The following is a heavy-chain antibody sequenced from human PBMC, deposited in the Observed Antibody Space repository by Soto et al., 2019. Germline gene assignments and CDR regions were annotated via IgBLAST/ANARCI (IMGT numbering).Heavy chain of an antibody. CDR2: IKEDGSAK. V-gene: IGHV3-7*01. CDR1: GFTFTSYW. J-gene: IGHJ4*02. Sequence: EVQLVESGGGLVQPGGSLRVSCAASGFTFTSYWMSWVRQAPGKGLDWVANIKEDGSAKYYLDSVKGRFTISRDNAKNSLYLQMSSLRAEDTAVYYCAREDFYRFDYWGQGNLVTVSS. CDR3: AREDFYRFDY.